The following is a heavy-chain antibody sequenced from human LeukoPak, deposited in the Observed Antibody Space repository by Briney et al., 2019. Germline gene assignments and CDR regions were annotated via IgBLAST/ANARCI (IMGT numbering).Heavy chain of an antibody. CDR2: INHSGST. J-gene: IGHJ4*02. CDR3: ARGLYSSSSFSRWNDY. V-gene: IGHV4-34*01. CDR1: GGSFSGYY. Sequence: MPSETLSLTCAVYGGSFSGYYWSWIRQPPGKGLEWIGEINHSGSTNYNPSLKSRVTISVDTSKNQFSLKLSSVTAADTAVYYCARGLYSSSSFSRWNDYWGQGTLVTVSS. D-gene: IGHD6-6*01.